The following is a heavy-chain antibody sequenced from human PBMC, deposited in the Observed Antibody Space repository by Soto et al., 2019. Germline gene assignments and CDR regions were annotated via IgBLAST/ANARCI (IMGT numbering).Heavy chain of an antibody. D-gene: IGHD2-2*01. Sequence: EVQLLESGGGLVQPGGSLRLSCAASGFTFSDYAMSWVRQAPGKGLDWVSAISSSGDHTFYADSVKGRFTISRDNSKNTLYLQVNSLRAEDTAVYYCAKLLCPALEFVDFWGQGTLVTVSS. J-gene: IGHJ4*02. V-gene: IGHV3-23*01. CDR2: ISSSGDHT. CDR3: AKLLCPALEFVDF. CDR1: GFTFSDYA.